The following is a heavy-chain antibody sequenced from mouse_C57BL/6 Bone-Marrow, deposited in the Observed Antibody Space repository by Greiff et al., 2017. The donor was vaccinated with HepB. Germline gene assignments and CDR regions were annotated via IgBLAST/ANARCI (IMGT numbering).Heavy chain of an antibody. Sequence: VQLQQSGAELVRPGASVKLSCKASGYTFTDYYINWVKQRPGQGLEWIARIYPGSGNTYYNEKFKGKATLTAEKSSSTAYMQLSSLTSEDSAVYFCARRDYGSSFLYYAMDYWGQGTSVTVSS. V-gene: IGHV1-76*01. CDR2: IYPGSGNT. CDR1: GYTFTDYY. CDR3: ARRDYGSSFLYYAMDY. D-gene: IGHD1-1*01. J-gene: IGHJ4*01.